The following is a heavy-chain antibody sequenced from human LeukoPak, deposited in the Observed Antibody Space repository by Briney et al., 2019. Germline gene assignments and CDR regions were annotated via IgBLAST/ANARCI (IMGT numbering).Heavy chain of an antibody. CDR3: ARVRYCSSPTCYTDNWFDP. V-gene: IGHV4-30-4*01. D-gene: IGHD2-2*02. CDR2: IYYSGTT. J-gene: IGHJ5*02. Sequence: PSQTLSLTCTVSGGSINSGDYYWSWIRPPPGKGLEWIGYIYYSGTTYYNPSLKSRVSISVDTSKNQFSLKLDSVTAADTAVYYCARVRYCSSPTCYTDNWFDPWGQGTLVTVSS. CDR1: GGSINSGDYY.